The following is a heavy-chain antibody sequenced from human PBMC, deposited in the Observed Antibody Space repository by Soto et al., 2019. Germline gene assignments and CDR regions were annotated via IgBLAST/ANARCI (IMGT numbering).Heavy chain of an antibody. CDR2: INPNSGTT. Sequence: ASVKVSCKASGYTFTGYYLHWVRQAPGHGLEWMGWINPNSGTTKHAQDFQDRVTLTRDTSISSAYLELKDLRSDETAVYYCARGSGLGYCSPVSCPPSDSWGQGTLVTVSS. CDR1: GYTFTGYY. J-gene: IGHJ4*02. CDR3: ARGSGLGYCSPVSCPPSDS. D-gene: IGHD2-15*01. V-gene: IGHV1-2*02.